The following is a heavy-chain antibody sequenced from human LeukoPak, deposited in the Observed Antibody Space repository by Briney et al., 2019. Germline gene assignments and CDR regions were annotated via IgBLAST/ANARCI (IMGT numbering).Heavy chain of an antibody. J-gene: IGHJ5*02. CDR3: ARGWGSSGWSVIWFDP. D-gene: IGHD6-19*01. V-gene: IGHV4-34*01. Sequence: PSETLSLTCAVYGGPFSGYYWSWIRQPPGKGLEWIGEINHSGSTNYNPSLKSRVTISVDTSKSQFSLKLSSVTAADTAVYYCARGWGSSGWSVIWFDPWGQGTLVTVSS. CDR2: INHSGST. CDR1: GGPFSGYY.